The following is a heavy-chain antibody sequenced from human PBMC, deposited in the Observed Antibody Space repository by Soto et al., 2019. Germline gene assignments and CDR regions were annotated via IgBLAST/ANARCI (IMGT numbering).Heavy chain of an antibody. CDR1: AFTFSNYG. V-gene: IGHV3-33*01. D-gene: IGHD3-22*01. CDR3: ARDGGVVVGASTMIDFPHPLQPLP. J-gene: IGHJ5*02. CDR2: IWYDGSDK. Sequence: GGSLRLSCAASAFTFSNYGMHWVRQAPGKGLEWVAIIWYDGSDKHHADSVKDRFIISRDNSKNTLYLQMNSLRAEDTAVYYFARDGGVVVGASTMIDFPHPLQPLPWG.